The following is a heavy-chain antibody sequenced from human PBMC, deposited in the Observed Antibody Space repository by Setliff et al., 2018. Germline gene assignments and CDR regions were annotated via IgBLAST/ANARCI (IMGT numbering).Heavy chain of an antibody. Sequence: PGGSLRLSCAVSEFAFSSSWMTWVRQAPGKGLEWVANINEDGTDRKYVDSVKGRFTIFRDNAKQSLYLQMNSLRAEDTAHYYCVRVMDNSLGHWGQGTLVTVSS. V-gene: IGHV3-7*04. D-gene: IGHD1-1*01. J-gene: IGHJ4*02. CDR1: EFAFSSSW. CDR3: VRVMDNSLGH. CDR2: INEDGTDR.